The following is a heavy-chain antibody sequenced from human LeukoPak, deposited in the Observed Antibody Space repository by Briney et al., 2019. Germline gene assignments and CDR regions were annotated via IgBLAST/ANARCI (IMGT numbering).Heavy chain of an antibody. J-gene: IGHJ3*02. CDR2: ISSSSSYI. CDR1: GFTFSSYS. V-gene: IGHV3-21*01. CDR3: ARRDILTGYYPGDAFDI. Sequence: GGSLRLSCAASGFTFSSYSMNWVRQAPGKGLEWVSSISSSSSYIYYADSVKGRFTISRDNAKNSLYLQMNSLRAEDTAVYYCARRDILTGYYPGDAFDIWGQGTMVTVSS. D-gene: IGHD3-9*01.